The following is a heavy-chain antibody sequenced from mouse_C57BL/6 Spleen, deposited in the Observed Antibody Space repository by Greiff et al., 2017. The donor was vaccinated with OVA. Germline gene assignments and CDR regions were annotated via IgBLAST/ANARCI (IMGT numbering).Heavy chain of an antibody. D-gene: IGHD2-3*01. CDR2: IDPETGGT. CDR3: TRRDGSDYFDY. Sequence: VQLQQSGAELVRPGASVTLSCKASGYTFTDYEMHWVKPTPVHGLEWIGAIDPETGGTASNQKFQGKAILTADKSSSTAYMELRSLTSEDSAVYYSTRRDGSDYFDYWGQGTTLTVAS. J-gene: IGHJ2*01. CDR1: GYTFTDYE. V-gene: IGHV1-15*01.